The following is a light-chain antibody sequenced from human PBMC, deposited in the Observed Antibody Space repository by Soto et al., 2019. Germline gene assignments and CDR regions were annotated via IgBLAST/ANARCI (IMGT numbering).Light chain of an antibody. CDR3: NAQASNGQHV. Sequence: QSALTQPPSASGSPGQSVTISCTGTSNDVGHSSFISWYQQHPGKGPKLIIYEVSKRPSGVPDRFSGSKSGNTASLSVSGLPDEDEADYCCNAQASNGQHVFGTGTKLTVL. J-gene: IGLJ1*01. V-gene: IGLV2-8*01. CDR1: SNDVGHSSF. CDR2: EVS.